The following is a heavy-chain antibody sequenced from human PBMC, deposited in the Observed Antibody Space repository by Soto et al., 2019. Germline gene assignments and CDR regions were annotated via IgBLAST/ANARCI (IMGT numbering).Heavy chain of an antibody. CDR1: GFTFINYA. D-gene: IGHD6-13*01. V-gene: IGHV3-23*01. CDR3: AKGILVKPPGTRTFDI. Sequence: EVQLLESGGGLVQPGGSLRLSCAASGFTFINYAMSWVRQAPGKGLEWVSTIGGGDDSTYYADSVKGRFTISRDNSNSALYLQMNSLRVGDTAIYYCAKGILVKPPGTRTFDIWGQGTMVIVSS. CDR2: IGGGDDST. J-gene: IGHJ3*02.